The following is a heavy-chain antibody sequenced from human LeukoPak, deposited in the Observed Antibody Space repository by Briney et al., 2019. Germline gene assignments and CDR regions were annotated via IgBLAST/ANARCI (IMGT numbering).Heavy chain of an antibody. CDR1: GYTFTSYY. J-gene: IGHJ5*02. V-gene: IGHV1-46*01. CDR3: ARGPPGRVYDSSKRGLFEP. D-gene: IGHD3-22*01. Sequence: ASVKVSCKASGYTFTSYYMHWVRQAPGQGLEWMGIINPSGASTMYAQKFQGRVTMTMDTSTSTVYMELSSLRSEDTAMYYCARGPPGRVYDSSKRGLFEPWGQGTLVTVSS. CDR2: INPSGAST.